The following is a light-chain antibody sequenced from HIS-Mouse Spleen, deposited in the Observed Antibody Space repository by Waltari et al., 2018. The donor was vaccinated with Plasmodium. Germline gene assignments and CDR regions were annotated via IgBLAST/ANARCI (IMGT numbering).Light chain of an antibody. Sequence: SYELTQPSSVSVSPGQTARITCSGDVLAKKYARWVQQKPGQAPVLVIYKDSERPSGNPERCSGSSSGTTVTLTMSGAQVEDEADYYCYSAADNNRVFGGGTKLTVL. CDR3: YSAADNNRV. CDR1: VLAKKY. V-gene: IGLV3-27*01. CDR2: KDS. J-gene: IGLJ3*02.